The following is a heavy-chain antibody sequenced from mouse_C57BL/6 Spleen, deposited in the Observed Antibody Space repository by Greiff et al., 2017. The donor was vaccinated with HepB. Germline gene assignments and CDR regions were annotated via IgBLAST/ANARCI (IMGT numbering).Heavy chain of an antibody. CDR1: GFTFSSYA. Sequence: EVQGVESGGGLVKPGGSLKLSCAASGFTFSSYAMSWVRQTPEKRLEWVATISDGGSYTYYPDNVKGRFTISRDNAKNNLYLQMSHLKSEDTAMYYCARVYGGFDVWGTGTTVTVSS. V-gene: IGHV5-4*01. CDR3: ARVYGGFDV. J-gene: IGHJ1*03. D-gene: IGHD1-1*02. CDR2: ISDGGSYT.